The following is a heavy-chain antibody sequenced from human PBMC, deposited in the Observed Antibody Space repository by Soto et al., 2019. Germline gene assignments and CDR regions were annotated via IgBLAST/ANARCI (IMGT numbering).Heavy chain of an antibody. J-gene: IGHJ4*02. D-gene: IGHD3-22*01. CDR3: ARGRESRYYDSSGRYFDY. V-gene: IGHV4-34*01. CDR2: INHSGST. CDR1: GGSFSGYY. Sequence: LSLTCAVYGGSFSGYYWSWIRQPPGKGLEWIGEINHSGSTNYNPSLKSRVTISVDTSKNQFSLKLSSVTAADTALYYCARGRESRYYDSSGRYFDYWGQGTLVTVSS.